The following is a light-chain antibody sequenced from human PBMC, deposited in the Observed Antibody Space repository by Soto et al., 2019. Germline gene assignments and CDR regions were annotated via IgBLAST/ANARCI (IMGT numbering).Light chain of an antibody. Sequence: LTQPASVSGSPGQSITISCSGTTSDVGGYNLVSWYQQHTAKAPKLLIYEGTQRPSGVSSRFSGSKSVNTASLTISGLQAEDEADYYCCSSASSSSYVFGTGTKGTVL. CDR1: TSDVGGYNL. CDR3: CSSASSSSYV. CDR2: EGT. J-gene: IGLJ1*01. V-gene: IGLV2-23*01.